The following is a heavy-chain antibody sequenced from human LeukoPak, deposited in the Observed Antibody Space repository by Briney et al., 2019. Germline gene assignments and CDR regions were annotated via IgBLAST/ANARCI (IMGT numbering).Heavy chain of an antibody. CDR3: ARAHTSAPGTLFDY. J-gene: IGHJ4*02. CDR1: GYTFSTYY. V-gene: IGHV1-46*01. CDR2: VNPGGSST. Sequence: ASVKVSCKASGYTFSTYYMHWVRHAPGQGLEWLGRVNPGGSSTSYAQKFQGRVTMTTDTSTSTLYMELSSLGSDDTAVYYCARAHTSAPGTLFDYWGQGTLVTVSS. D-gene: IGHD3-3*01.